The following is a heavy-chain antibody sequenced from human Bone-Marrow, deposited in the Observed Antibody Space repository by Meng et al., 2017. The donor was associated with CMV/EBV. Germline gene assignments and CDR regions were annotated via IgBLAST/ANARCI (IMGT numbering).Heavy chain of an antibody. CDR2: INSDGSST. D-gene: IGHD4-11*01. CDR1: GFTFSSYW. J-gene: IGHJ6*02. V-gene: IGHV3-74*01. Sequence: GESLKISCAASGFTFSSYWMHWVRQAPGKGLVWVSRINSDGSSTSYEDSVKGRFTISRDNAKNTLYLQMNSLRAEDTAVYYGARESTRMTTRGFYYYYGMDVWGQGTTVTVSS. CDR3: ARESTRMTTRGFYYYYGMDV.